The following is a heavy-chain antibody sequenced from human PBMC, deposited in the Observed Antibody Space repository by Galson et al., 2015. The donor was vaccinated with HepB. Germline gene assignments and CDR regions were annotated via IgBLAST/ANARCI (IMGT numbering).Heavy chain of an antibody. D-gene: IGHD3-3*01. CDR3: ARIRTDTIFGVIIRHYGMDV. CDR2: IYWDDKK. Sequence: PALVTPTQTLTLTCTFSGFSLSTSGVGVGWIRQTPGEALEWLAVIYWDDKKRYSPSLKRRLTITKDTSKNQVVLTMTNMDLVDTATYYCARIRTDTIFGVIIRHYGMDVWGQGTMVTVSS. J-gene: IGHJ6*02. V-gene: IGHV2-5*02. CDR1: GFSLSTSGVG.